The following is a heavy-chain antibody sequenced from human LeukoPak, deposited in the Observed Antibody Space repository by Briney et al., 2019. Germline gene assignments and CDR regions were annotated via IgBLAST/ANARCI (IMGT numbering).Heavy chain of an antibody. Sequence: SETLSLTCTVSGGSVSSGSFYWSWIRQPPGKGLEWIGFIYYSGSTNYNPSLRSRVTISVDTSKNQFSLKLSSVTAADTAVYYCARVSVASIDFDYGGQGTLVTVSS. J-gene: IGHJ4*02. CDR1: GGSVSSGSFY. V-gene: IGHV4-61*01. CDR3: ARVSVASIDFDY. D-gene: IGHD5-12*01. CDR2: IYYSGST.